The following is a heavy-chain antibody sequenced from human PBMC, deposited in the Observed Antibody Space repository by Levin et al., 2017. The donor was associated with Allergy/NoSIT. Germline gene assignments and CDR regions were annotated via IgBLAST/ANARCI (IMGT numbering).Heavy chain of an antibody. J-gene: IGHJ4*02. CDR2: ISTSSSYI. Sequence: GGSLRLSCAASGFIFSSYTMNWVRQAPGKGLEWVSSISTSSSYIYYTDSVKGRFTISRDNAKNSLYLQMNSLRAEDTAIYYCARDHYGDYRHFDYWGQGTLVTVSS. CDR3: ARDHYGDYRHFDY. CDR1: GFIFSSYT. V-gene: IGHV3-21*01. D-gene: IGHD4-17*01.